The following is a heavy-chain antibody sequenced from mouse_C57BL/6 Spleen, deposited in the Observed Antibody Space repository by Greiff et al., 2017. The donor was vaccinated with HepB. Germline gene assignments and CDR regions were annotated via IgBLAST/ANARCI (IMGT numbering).Heavy chain of an antibody. CDR2: IYPGSGNT. Sequence: ESGAELVRPGASVKLSCKASGYTFTDYYINWVKQRPGQGLEWIARIYPGSGNTYYNEKFKGKATLTAEKSSSTAYMQLSSLTAEDSAVYFCARVAGPLPFAYWGQGTLVTVSA. CDR1: GYTFTDYY. J-gene: IGHJ3*01. CDR3: ARVAGPLPFAY. D-gene: IGHD2-12*01. V-gene: IGHV1-76*01.